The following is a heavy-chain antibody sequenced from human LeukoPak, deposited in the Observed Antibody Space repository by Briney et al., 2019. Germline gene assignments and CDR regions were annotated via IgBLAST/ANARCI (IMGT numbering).Heavy chain of an antibody. D-gene: IGHD3-10*01. CDR1: GYTLTDYD. CDR2: VSPYNGNT. J-gene: IGHJ4*02. V-gene: IGHV1-18*01. CDR3: ARNGRVRRVVKDLFEY. Sequence: GASVKVSCKTSGYTLTDYDITWLRQAPGQALGWMGRVSPYNGNTYYSQRFQDRVTITKDTSTGTAYMDLRNLRTDDTAMYYCARNGRVRRVVKDLFEYWGQGTLVAVSS.